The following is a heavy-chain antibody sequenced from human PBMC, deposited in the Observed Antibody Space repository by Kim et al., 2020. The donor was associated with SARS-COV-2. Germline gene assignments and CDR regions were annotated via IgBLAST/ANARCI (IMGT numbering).Heavy chain of an antibody. CDR2: NK. CDR3: AREAVAGSFDH. Sequence: NKRYPRKFQARGSITRDTSATTAYLELSGLRSEDTAVYYCAREAVAGSFDHWGQGTLVTVSS. J-gene: IGHJ4*02. D-gene: IGHD6-19*01. V-gene: IGHV1-3*01.